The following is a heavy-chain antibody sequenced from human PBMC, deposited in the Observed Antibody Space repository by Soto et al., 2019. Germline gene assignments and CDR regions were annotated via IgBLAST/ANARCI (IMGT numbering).Heavy chain of an antibody. CDR2: ISGSGGST. CDR1: GFTFSSYA. CDR3: AKVRGSGDTAIGY. D-gene: IGHD5-18*01. J-gene: IGHJ4*02. Sequence: PGGSLRLSCAASGFTFSSYAMSWVRQAPGKGLEWVSAISGSGGSTYYVDSVKGRFTISRDNSKNTLYLQMNSLRAEDTAVYYCAKVRGSGDTAIGYWGQGTLVTVSS. V-gene: IGHV3-23*01.